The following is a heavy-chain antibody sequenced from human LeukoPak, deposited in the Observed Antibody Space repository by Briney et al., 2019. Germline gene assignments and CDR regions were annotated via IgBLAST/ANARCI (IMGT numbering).Heavy chain of an antibody. V-gene: IGHV4-34*01. Sequence: SETLSLTCAVYGGSFSGYYWSWIRQPPGKGLEWIGEINHSGSTNYNPSLKSRVTMSVDTSKNQFSLKLSSVTAADTAVYYCARELYGSGSRPYYYYYYGMDVWGQGTTVTVSS. D-gene: IGHD3-10*01. CDR2: INHSGST. J-gene: IGHJ6*02. CDR1: GGSFSGYY. CDR3: ARELYGSGSRPYYYYYYGMDV.